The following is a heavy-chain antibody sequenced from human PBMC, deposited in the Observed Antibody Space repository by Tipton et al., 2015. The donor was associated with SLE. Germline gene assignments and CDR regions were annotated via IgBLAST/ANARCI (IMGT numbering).Heavy chain of an antibody. D-gene: IGHD4-11*01. CDR3: AREFLNPVTTVHYYFDL. CDR2: NYFSGST. Sequence: TLSLTCTVSGDSISSGGFYWSWVPQHPGKGRGWSGYNYFSGSTYYNPSLKSRVIISIDTSKNQFSLKLSSVTAADTAVYYCAREFLNPVTTVHYYFDLWGRGTLVTVSS. CDR1: GDSISSGGFY. J-gene: IGHJ2*01. V-gene: IGHV4-31*03.